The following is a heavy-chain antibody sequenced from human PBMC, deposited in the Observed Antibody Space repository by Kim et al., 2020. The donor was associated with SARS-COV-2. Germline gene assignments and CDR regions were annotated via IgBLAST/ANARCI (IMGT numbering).Heavy chain of an antibody. J-gene: IGHJ4*02. CDR2: T. Sequence: TGYTQNCQGRVTMIRDTATSTLYRELSSLRSEDTAVYYCARGSSSEGIDYWGQGTLVTVSS. D-gene: IGHD6-6*01. CDR3: ARGSSSEGIDY. V-gene: IGHV1-46*01.